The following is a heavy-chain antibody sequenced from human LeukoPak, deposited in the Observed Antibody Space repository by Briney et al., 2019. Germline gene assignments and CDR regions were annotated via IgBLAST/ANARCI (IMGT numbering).Heavy chain of an antibody. CDR2: IYHSGST. CDR3: ATASRDAFDI. J-gene: IGHJ3*02. D-gene: IGHD2/OR15-2a*01. Sequence: SETLSLTCAVSGGSISSGGYSWSWIRQPPGKGLEWIGYIYHSGSTYYNPSLKSRVTISVDTSKNQFSLKLSSVTAADTAVYYCATASRDAFDIWGQGTMVTVSS. V-gene: IGHV4-30-2*01. CDR1: GGSISSGGYS.